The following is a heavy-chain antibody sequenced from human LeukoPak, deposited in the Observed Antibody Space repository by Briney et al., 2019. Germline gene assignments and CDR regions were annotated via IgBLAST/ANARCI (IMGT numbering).Heavy chain of an antibody. V-gene: IGHV4-34*01. CDR1: GGSFSGYY. D-gene: IGHD3-16*01. CDR2: INHSGSI. J-gene: IGHJ5*02. Sequence: SETLSLTCAVYGGSFSGYYWSWIRQPPGKGLEWIAEINHSGSINYNPSLKSRVTISADTSKNQVSPKLRSVTAADTAVYYCSYNWFDPWGQGTLVTVSS. CDR3: SYNWFDP.